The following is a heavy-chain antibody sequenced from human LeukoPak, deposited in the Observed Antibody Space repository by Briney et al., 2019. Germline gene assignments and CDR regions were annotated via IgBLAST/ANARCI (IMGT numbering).Heavy chain of an antibody. CDR3: ARQVSGFWSGYYSDY. V-gene: IGHV5-51*01. Sequence: GESLKISCKGSGYSFTSYWIGWVRQMPGKGLEWMGIIYPGDSDTRYSPSFQGQVTISADKSISTAYLQWSSLKASDTAMYYCARQVSGFWSGYYSDYWGQGTLVTVSS. CDR2: IYPGDSDT. CDR1: GYSFTSYW. J-gene: IGHJ4*02. D-gene: IGHD3-3*01.